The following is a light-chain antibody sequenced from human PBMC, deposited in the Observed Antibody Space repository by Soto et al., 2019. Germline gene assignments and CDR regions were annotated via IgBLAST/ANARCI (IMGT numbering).Light chain of an antibody. CDR2: GAS. CDR3: KQYNNWWT. Sequence: VLTQSPGTLSVSPGDRAILSCRASQSVSSRYLAWYQQKPGQAPRLLIYGASTRATGIQARFSGSGSGTEFTLTISSLQSEDFAVYYCKQYNNWWTCGQGTKVDIK. J-gene: IGKJ1*01. CDR1: QSVSSRY. V-gene: IGKV3D-15*01.